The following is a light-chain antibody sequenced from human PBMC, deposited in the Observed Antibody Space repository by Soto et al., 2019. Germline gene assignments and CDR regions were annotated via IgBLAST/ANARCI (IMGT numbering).Light chain of an antibody. J-gene: IGKJ4*01. CDR3: QQRTNWPLGT. Sequence: EIVLTQSPGTLSLSPGERATLSCRASQSVSSSYLAWYQQKPGQAPRLLIYGASSRATGIPDRFSGSGSGTDFTLTISRLEPEDFAVYYCQQRTNWPLGTFGGGTKVEIK. V-gene: IGKV3D-20*02. CDR1: QSVSSSY. CDR2: GAS.